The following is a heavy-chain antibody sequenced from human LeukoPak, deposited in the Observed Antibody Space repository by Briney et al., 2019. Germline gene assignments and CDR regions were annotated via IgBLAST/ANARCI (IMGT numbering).Heavy chain of an antibody. Sequence: SETLSLTCAVYGGSFSGYYWSWIRQPPGKGLEWNGEINHSGSTNYNPSLQSRVTISVDTSKNQFSLKLSSVTAADTAVYYCARANGDYTLDAFDIWGQGTMVTVSS. D-gene: IGHD4-17*01. J-gene: IGHJ3*02. V-gene: IGHV4-34*01. CDR3: ARANGDYTLDAFDI. CDR1: GGSFSGYY. CDR2: INHSGST.